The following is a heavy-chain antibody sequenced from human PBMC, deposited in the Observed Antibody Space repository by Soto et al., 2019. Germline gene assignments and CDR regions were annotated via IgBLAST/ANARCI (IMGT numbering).Heavy chain of an antibody. CDR3: ARGNHRWLQLWYFDL. Sequence: QVQLVQSGAEVKKPGSSVTVSCKASGGTFSSYTISWVRQAPGQGLEWMGGIIPIFGTANYAQKFQGRVTMTTDQSPXTAYMELSSLRSEDTAVYYCARGNHRWLQLWYFDLWGRGTLVTVSS. CDR1: GGTFSSYT. V-gene: IGHV1-69*05. D-gene: IGHD5-12*01. J-gene: IGHJ2*01. CDR2: IIPIFGTA.